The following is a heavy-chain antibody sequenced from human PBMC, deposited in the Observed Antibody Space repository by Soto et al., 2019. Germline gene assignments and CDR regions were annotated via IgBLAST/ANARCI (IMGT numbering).Heavy chain of an antibody. J-gene: IGHJ6*03. CDR1: GFTSSINW. Sequence: LRLSCAASGFTSSINWMSWVRQAPGKGLEWVANIKQDGSEKYYVDSVKGRFTISRDNAKNSLYLQMNSLRAEDTAVYYCARDIGHYDFWSGYPQYYYYYMDVWGKGTTVTVSS. CDR2: IKQDGSEK. CDR3: ARDIGHYDFWSGYPQYYYYYMDV. V-gene: IGHV3-7*01. D-gene: IGHD3-3*01.